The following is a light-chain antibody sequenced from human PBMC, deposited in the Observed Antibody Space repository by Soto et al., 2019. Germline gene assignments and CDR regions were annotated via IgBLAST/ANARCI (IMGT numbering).Light chain of an antibody. CDR3: AAWDDSLSGYV. J-gene: IGLJ1*01. CDR1: SSNIGAGYD. Sequence: QSVLTQPPSVSGAPGQRVTISCTGSSSNIGAGYDVHWYLQLPGTAPKLLVYGDTNRPSGVPDRFSGSKSGTSASLAISGLRSEDEADYYCAAWDDSLSGYVFGTGTKLTVL. V-gene: IGLV1-40*01. CDR2: GDT.